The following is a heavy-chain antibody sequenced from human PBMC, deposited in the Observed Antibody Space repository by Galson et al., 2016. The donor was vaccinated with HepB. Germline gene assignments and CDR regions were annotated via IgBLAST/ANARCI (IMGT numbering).Heavy chain of an antibody. D-gene: IGHD6-19*01. CDR3: ATGIVVAGKMYYYYMDV. Sequence: ETLSLTCTVSGASISDTEYYWGWIRQPPGRGLEWIGSMYHTEDTYYNPSFKSRVTISVDTSKNQFSLRLNSVTAADTGVYYCATGIVVAGKMYYYYMDVWGKGTTVTVSS. J-gene: IGHJ6*03. CDR1: GASISDTEYY. CDR2: MYHTEDT. V-gene: IGHV4-39*01.